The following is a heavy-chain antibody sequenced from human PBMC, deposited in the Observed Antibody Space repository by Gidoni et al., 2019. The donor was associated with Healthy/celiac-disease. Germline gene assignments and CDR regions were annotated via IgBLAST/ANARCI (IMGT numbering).Heavy chain of an antibody. V-gene: IGHV4-39*01. CDR1: GGSISSSSYY. CDR3: ARRGTVTTSTGWFDP. D-gene: IGHD4-17*01. J-gene: IGHJ5*02. Sequence: QLQLQESGPGLVKPSETLSLTCTVSGGSISSSSYYWGWIRQPPGKGLEWIGSIYYSGSTYYNPSLKSRVTISVDTSKNQFSLKLSSVTAADTAVYYCARRGTVTTSTGWFDPWGQGTLVTVSS. CDR2: IYYSGST.